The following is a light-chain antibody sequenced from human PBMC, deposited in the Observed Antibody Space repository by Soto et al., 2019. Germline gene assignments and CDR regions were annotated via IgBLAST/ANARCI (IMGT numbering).Light chain of an antibody. CDR2: AAS. CDR3: QQGYTSAIT. Sequence: DIQMTQSPSSLSASVGDRVTITCRASQSISSYLNWYQQKPGKAPKLLIYAASNLQSGVPSRFSGSGSGTDFTLTVNSLQPEDFATYYCQQGYTSAITFGQGTRLEI. V-gene: IGKV1-39*01. CDR1: QSISSY. J-gene: IGKJ5*01.